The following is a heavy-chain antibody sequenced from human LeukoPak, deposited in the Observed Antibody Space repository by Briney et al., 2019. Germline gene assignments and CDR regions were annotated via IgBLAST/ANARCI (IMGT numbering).Heavy chain of an antibody. J-gene: IGHJ4*02. CDR3: AISSTHSSACCLDF. CDR1: GVTFSDNN. CDR2: IIGSSNET. Sequence: SAGTLSLSCAVSGVTFSDNNTGWNRHAPGKGRDCVAYIIGSSNETNYAPSVKGRFTISRDNGENSLYLQMNSLQSEDTAVYYRAISSTHSSACCLDFWGQGTLVTVSS. V-gene: IGHV3-11*03. D-gene: IGHD6-19*01.